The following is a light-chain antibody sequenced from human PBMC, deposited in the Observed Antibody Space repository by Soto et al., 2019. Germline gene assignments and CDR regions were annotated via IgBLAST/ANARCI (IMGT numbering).Light chain of an antibody. J-gene: IGKJ5*01. V-gene: IGKV1-5*01. Sequence: DLQMAQSPSTPSASVGDRVTITCRASQSCRNWLAWYQQKAGKAPRLLIYDASNRATGIPARFSGSGSGTDFTLTISSLEPEDFAVYYCQQRSNWITFGQGTRLEI. CDR2: DAS. CDR1: QSCRNW. CDR3: QQRSNWIT.